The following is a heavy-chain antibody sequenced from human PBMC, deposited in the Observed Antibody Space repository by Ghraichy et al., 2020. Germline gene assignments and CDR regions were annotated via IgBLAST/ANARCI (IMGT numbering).Heavy chain of an antibody. CDR3: AKDRDIVVEPAAINFDY. J-gene: IGHJ4*02. CDR1: GFTFSSYG. D-gene: IGHD2-2*02. V-gene: IGHV3-30*02. Sequence: GESLNISCAASGFTFSSYGMHWVRQAPGKGLEWVAFIRYDGSNKYYVDSVKGRFTISRDNSKNTLYLQMNSLRAEDTAVYYCAKDRDIVVEPAAINFDYWGQGTLVTVSS. CDR2: IRYDGSNK.